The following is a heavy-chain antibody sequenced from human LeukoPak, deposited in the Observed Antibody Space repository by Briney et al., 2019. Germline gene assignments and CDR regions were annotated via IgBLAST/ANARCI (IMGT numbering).Heavy chain of an antibody. CDR1: GFTFSSYA. Sequence: PGGSLRRSCAASGFTFSSYAMHWVRQAPGKGLQWVAVISYDGSNKYYADSVKGRFTISRDNSKNTLYLQMNSLRAEDTAVYYCARDKEGITLIVVDTILSGAFDIWGQGTMFTVSS. CDR2: ISYDGSNK. V-gene: IGHV3-30*04. CDR3: ARDKEGITLIVVDTILSGAFDI. D-gene: IGHD3-22*01. J-gene: IGHJ3*02.